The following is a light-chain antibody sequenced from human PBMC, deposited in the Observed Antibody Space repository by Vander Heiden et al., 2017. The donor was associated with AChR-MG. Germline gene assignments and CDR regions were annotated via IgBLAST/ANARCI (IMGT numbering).Light chain of an antibody. CDR3: HQYGSSPYS. J-gene: IGKJ2*03. CDR1: QNVSSSS. V-gene: IGKV3-20*01. Sequence: EIVLTQSPGTLSLSPGERATLACRASQNVSSSSVAWYQQKPGQAPRLLIYGTSSRATGIPDRYSGSGSGTDFTLTISRLEPEDFAVYYCHQYGSSPYSFGQGTKLEIK. CDR2: GTS.